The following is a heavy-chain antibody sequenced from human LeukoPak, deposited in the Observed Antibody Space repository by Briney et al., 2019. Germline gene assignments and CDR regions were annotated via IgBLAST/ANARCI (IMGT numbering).Heavy chain of an antibody. V-gene: IGHV3-21*01. CDR3: ARDIQLWSPDAFDI. CDR2: ISSSSSYI. D-gene: IGHD5-18*01. J-gene: IGHJ3*02. Sequence: PGGFLRLSCAASGFTFSSYSMNWVRQAPGKGLEWVSSISSSSSYIYYADSVKGRFTISRDNAKNSLYLQMNSLRAEDTAVYYCARDIQLWSPDAFDIWGQGTMVTVSS. CDR1: GFTFSSYS.